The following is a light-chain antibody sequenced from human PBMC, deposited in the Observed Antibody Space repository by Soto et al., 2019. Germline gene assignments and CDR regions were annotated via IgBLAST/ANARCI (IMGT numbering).Light chain of an antibody. Sequence: DIQMTRSQSSCSPLLGDRSTILARVVQRIAAFLNGYQQKPGKAPKLLIYAASSLQSGVPSRFSGSGSGTDFTLTISSLQPEDFATYYCQQSYSTPRTFGQGTKVEIK. V-gene: IGKV1-39*01. CDR2: AAS. J-gene: IGKJ1*01. CDR1: QRIAAF. CDR3: QQSYSTPRT.